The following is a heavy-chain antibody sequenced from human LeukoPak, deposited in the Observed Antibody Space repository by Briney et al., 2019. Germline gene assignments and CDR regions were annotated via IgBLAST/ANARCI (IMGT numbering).Heavy chain of an antibody. CDR2: ISAYNGNT. D-gene: IGHD1-26*01. CDR1: GYTFTSYG. CDR3: ARDQEWELPTNDAFDI. J-gene: IGHJ3*02. V-gene: IGHV1-18*01. Sequence: GASVKVSCKASGYTFTSYGISWVRQAPGQGLEWMGWISAYNGNTNYAQKLQGRVTMTTDTSTSTAYMELRSLRSDDTAVYYCARDQEWELPTNDAFDIWGQGTMVTVSS.